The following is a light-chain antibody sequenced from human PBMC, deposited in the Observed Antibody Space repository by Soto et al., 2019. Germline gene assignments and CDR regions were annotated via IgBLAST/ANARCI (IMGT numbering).Light chain of an antibody. CDR1: QTISTY. CDR2: DAS. V-gene: IGKV1-39*01. CDR3: QQSDSTPYT. J-gene: IGKJ5*01. Sequence: TRGPSCMSPSVADRVTNTCRASQTISTYLNWYQQKPGKAPRLLIYDASSLLSGVPSRFSGSVSGTDFTLTIASLQPEDFSTYYCQQSDSTPYTFGQGTRVEIK.